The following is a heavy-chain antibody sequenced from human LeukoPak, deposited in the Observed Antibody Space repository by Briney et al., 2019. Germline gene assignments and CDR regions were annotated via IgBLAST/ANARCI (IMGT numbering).Heavy chain of an antibody. CDR1: GLTFDDYG. V-gene: IGHV3-21*01. J-gene: IGHJ2*01. Sequence: PGGSLRLSCAASGLTFDDYGMSWVRQAPGKGLEWVSSISRGSGSIYYADSLKGRFTISRDNAKNSLYLQMNSLRVEDTAVYHCARAPPYCGGDCSDWYFDLWGRGTLVTVSS. D-gene: IGHD2-21*02. CDR3: ARAPPYCGGDCSDWYFDL. CDR2: ISRGSGSI.